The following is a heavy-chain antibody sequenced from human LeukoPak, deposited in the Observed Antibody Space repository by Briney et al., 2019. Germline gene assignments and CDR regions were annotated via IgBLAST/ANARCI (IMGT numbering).Heavy chain of an antibody. CDR2: IIPIFGTA. CDR1: GGTFSSYA. Sequence: GASVTVSCKASGGTFSSYAISWVRQAPGQGLEWMGGIIPIFGTANYAQKFQGRVTITADESTSTAYMELSSLRSEDTAVYYCARQASGRYKYFDYWGQGTLVTVSS. CDR3: ARQASGRYKYFDY. V-gene: IGHV1-69*13. J-gene: IGHJ4*02. D-gene: IGHD6-19*01.